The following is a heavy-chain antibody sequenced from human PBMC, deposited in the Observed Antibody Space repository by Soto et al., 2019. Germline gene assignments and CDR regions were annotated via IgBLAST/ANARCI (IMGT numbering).Heavy chain of an antibody. CDR2: INQAGSVK. J-gene: IGHJ4*02. V-gene: IGHV3-7*05. D-gene: IGHD3-22*01. CDR3: VRDLVGSRGYLGQ. CDR1: GFTLSTYY. Sequence: EVQLVESGGNLVQPGGSLRLSCAASGFTLSTYYMGWVRQAPGKGLEWVANINQAGSVKNYVDSVKGRFTVSRDNAKNSLYLQMNSLRADDTAVYYCVRDLVGSRGYLGQWGLGTQVTVSS.